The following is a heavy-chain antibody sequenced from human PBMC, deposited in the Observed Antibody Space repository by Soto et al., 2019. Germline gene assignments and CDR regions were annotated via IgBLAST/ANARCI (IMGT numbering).Heavy chain of an antibody. Sequence: ASVKFSCTSSGYTFTSYYMHWVRQAPGQGLEWMGIINPSGGSTSYAQKFQGRVTMTRDTSTSTVYMELSSLRSEDTAVYYCARDEASGYYYSGRSYNWCEPWGQGILVS. D-gene: IGHD3-22*01. CDR2: INPSGGST. J-gene: IGHJ5*02. CDR3: ARDEASGYYYSGRSYNWCEP. CDR1: GYTFTSYY. V-gene: IGHV1-46*01.